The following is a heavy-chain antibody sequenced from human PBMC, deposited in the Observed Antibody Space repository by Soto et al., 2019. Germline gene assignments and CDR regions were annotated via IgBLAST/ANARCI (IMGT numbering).Heavy chain of an antibody. CDR2: TTNNANTYTT. CDR1: GFTFRAHY. D-gene: IGHD3-16*02. Sequence: EVQLVESGGGLVQPGGSLRLSCVGSGFTFRAHYMDWIRQAPGKGLEWITRTTNNANTYTTAYAASVKGRFTVSRDDSQSSLSLQMDSLKPEDTAVYYCARDTRTSLDRWGQGTLVSVSS. V-gene: IGHV3-72*01. CDR3: ARDTRTSLDR. J-gene: IGHJ4*02.